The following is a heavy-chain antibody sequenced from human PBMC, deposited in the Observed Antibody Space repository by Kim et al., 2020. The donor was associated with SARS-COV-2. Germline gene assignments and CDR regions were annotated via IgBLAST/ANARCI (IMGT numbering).Heavy chain of an antibody. Sequence: SQTLSLTCAISGDSVSSNSAAWNWIRQSPSRGLEWLGRTYYRSKWYNDYAVSVKSRITINPDTSKNQFSLQLNSVTPEDTAVYYCARDKDYYDSSGYPLGWFDPGAREPWSPSPQ. D-gene: IGHD3-22*01. V-gene: IGHV6-1*01. CDR3: ARDKDYYDSSGYPLGWFDP. J-gene: IGHJ5*02. CDR2: TYYRSKWYN. CDR1: GDSVSSNSAA.